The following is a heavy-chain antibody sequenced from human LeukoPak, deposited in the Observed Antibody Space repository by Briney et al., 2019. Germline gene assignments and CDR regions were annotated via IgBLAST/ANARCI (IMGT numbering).Heavy chain of an antibody. CDR2: VSGSAEST. V-gene: IGHV3-23*01. Sequence: GGSLSLSCAASGFIFYDYAMSWVRQAPGKGLEWISTVSGSAESTYYADSVSRRITISSDTSKNSPYLQMNSLGAEAAAFYYWAKASQYPSRGPLIEYWGQGPLVTVSS. D-gene: IGHD6-19*01. CDR3: AKASQYPSRGPLIEY. J-gene: IGHJ4*02. CDR1: GFIFYDYA.